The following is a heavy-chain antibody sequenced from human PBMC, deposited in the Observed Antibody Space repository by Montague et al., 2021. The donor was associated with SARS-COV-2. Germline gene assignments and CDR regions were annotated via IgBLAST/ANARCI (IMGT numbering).Heavy chain of an antibody. CDR3: AREPQVGAMDY. CDR1: GGSFGGYY. CDR2: IYHSGST. Sequence: SETLSLTCAVYGGSFGGYYWSWIRQPPGKGLEWIGEIYHSGSTNYNPSLKSRVTISVDTSKNQFSLRLSSVTAADTAVYYCAREPQVGAMDYWGQGTLVTVSS. J-gene: IGHJ4*02. V-gene: IGHV4-34*01. D-gene: IGHD1-26*01.